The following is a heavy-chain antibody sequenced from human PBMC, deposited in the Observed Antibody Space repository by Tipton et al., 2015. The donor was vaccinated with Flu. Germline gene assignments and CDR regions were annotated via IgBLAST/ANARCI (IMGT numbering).Heavy chain of an antibody. D-gene: IGHD3-10*01. CDR3: ARATYYYGSGSYGVDY. J-gene: IGHJ4*02. CDR2: IYYSGST. CDR1: GGSINSYY. V-gene: IGHV4-59*01. Sequence: TLSLTCTVSGGSINSYYWSWIRQPPGKGLEWIGYIYYSGSTNYNPSLKSRVTISVDTSKNQFSLKLSSVTAADTAVYYCARATYYYGSGSYGVDYWGQGTLVTVSS.